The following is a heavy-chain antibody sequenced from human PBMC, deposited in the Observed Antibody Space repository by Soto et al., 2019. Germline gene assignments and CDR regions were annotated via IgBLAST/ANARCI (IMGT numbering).Heavy chain of an antibody. D-gene: IGHD4-17*01. CDR3: ARPTTVTSWYYGMDV. Sequence: GGSLRLSCAASGFTFSSYAMSWVRQAPGKGLEWVSAISGSGGSTYYADSVKGRFTISRDNSKNTLYLQMNSLRAEDTAVYYCARPTTVTSWYYGMDVWGQGTTVTVSS. V-gene: IGHV3-23*01. CDR1: GFTFSSYA. CDR2: ISGSGGST. J-gene: IGHJ6*02.